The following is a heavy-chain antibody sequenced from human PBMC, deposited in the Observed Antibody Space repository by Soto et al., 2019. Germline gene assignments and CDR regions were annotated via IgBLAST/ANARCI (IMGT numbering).Heavy chain of an antibody. V-gene: IGHV1-69*02. CDR1: GGTFSSYT. J-gene: IGHJ4*02. Sequence: ASVKVSCKASGGTFSSYTISWVRQAPGQGLEWMGRIIPILGIANYAQKFQGRVTITADKSTSTAYMELSSLRSEDTAVYYCATDTRGYSYGFDYWGQGTLVTVSS. D-gene: IGHD5-18*01. CDR2: IIPILGIA. CDR3: ATDTRGYSYGFDY.